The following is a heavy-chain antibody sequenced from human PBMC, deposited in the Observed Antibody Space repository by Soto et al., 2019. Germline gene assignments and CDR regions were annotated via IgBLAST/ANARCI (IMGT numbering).Heavy chain of an antibody. V-gene: IGHV3-7*01. J-gene: IGHJ6*01. CDR1: GFTFSSYW. D-gene: IGHD3-3*01. CDR2: IKQDGSEK. Sequence: PGGSLRLSCAASGFTFSSYWMSWVRQAPGKGLEWVANIKQDGSEKYYVDSVKGRFTISRDNAKNSLYLQMNSLRAEDTAVYYCARDRYSYYDFWSGSLPYYYYGLDVWGQGTTVIVSS. CDR3: ARDRYSYYDFWSGSLPYYYYGLDV.